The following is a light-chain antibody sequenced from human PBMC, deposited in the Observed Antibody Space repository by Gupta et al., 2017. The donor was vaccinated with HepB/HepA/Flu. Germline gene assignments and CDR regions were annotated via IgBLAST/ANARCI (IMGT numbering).Light chain of an antibody. CDR1: SPNIGSNT. CDR3: SALEDSQNGHWV. V-gene: IGLV1-44*01. Sequence: QSVLTQPPSASGTHGPRVTISCSGSSPNIGSNTVNWYQQLPATSPKLLIYTNNQRPSGGPDRVSCSNAGTSASLATSSLQAEEEADYYCSALEDSQNGHWVFGGGTKLTVL. CDR2: TNN. J-gene: IGLJ3*02.